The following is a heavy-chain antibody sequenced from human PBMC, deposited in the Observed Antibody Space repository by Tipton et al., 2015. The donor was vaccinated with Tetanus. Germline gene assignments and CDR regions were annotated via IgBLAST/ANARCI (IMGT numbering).Heavy chain of an antibody. J-gene: IGHJ5*02. V-gene: IGHV3-53*01. CDR2: IYSGGST. D-gene: IGHD2-21*02. CDR3: ARDRGDGLGWFDP. CDR1: GFTVSSNY. Sequence: SLRLSCAASGFTVSSNYMSWVRQAPGKGLEWVSVIYSGGSTYYADSVKGRFTISRDNSKNTLYLQMNSLRAEDTAVYYCARDRGDGLGWFDPWGQGTLVTVSS.